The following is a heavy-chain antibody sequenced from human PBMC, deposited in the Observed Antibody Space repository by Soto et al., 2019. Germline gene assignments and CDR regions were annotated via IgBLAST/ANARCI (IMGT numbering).Heavy chain of an antibody. Sequence: QVQLVQSGAEVKKPGSSVKVSCKASGGTFSSYAISWVRQAPGQGLEWMGGIIPIFGTANYAQKFQGRVTITADESTSTAYMERSSLRSEDTAVYYCARVLLRGTASADYYYYGMDVWGQGTTVTVSS. V-gene: IGHV1-69*01. CDR1: GGTFSSYA. CDR3: ARVLLRGTASADYYYYGMDV. J-gene: IGHJ6*02. CDR2: IIPIFGTA. D-gene: IGHD1-7*01.